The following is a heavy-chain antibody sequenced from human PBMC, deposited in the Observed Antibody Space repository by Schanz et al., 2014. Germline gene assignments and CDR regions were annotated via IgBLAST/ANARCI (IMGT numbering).Heavy chain of an antibody. Sequence: QVQLVESGGGVVQPGRSLRLSCATSGLNFDYYGMNWVPQAPGKGLEWVANIGYDGSEKYYVDSVKGRFTISRDNSKNTLDLQMNSLRAEDTAIYYCAKDLAAVGVFASWGQGSLVTVSP. J-gene: IGHJ4*02. CDR3: AKDLAAVGVFAS. V-gene: IGHV3-33*06. D-gene: IGHD6-13*01. CDR1: GLNFDYYG. CDR2: IGYDGSEK.